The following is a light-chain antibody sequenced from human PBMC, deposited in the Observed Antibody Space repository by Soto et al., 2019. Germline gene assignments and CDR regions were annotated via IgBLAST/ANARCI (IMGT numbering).Light chain of an antibody. J-gene: IGLJ1*01. V-gene: IGLV2-14*03. CDR2: DVS. CDR3: SSYTTSNTRQIV. Sequence: QSVLTQPASVSGSPGQSITISCTGTSSDVGGYNYVSWYQHHPGKAPKLTIYDVSNRPSGVSNRFSGSKSGSTASLTISGLQPEDEADYYCSSYTTSNTRQIVFGTGTKVTVL. CDR1: SSDVGGYNY.